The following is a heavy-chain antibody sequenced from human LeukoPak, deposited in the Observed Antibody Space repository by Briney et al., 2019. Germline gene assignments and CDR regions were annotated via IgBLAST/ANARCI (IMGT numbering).Heavy chain of an antibody. CDR2: IRSSSSYI. Sequence: GGSLRLSCAASGFTFSSYSMNWVRQAPGKGLEWVSSIRSSSSYIYYADSVKGRFTISRDNAKNSLYLQMNSLRAEDTAVYYCARVSHYYDSSGSLDYWGQGTLVTVSS. D-gene: IGHD3-22*01. CDR1: GFTFSSYS. J-gene: IGHJ4*02. V-gene: IGHV3-21*01. CDR3: ARVSHYYDSSGSLDY.